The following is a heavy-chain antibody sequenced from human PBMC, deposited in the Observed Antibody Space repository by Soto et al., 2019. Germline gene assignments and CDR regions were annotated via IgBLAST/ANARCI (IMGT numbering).Heavy chain of an antibody. D-gene: IGHD6-6*01. J-gene: IGHJ4*02. CDR3: ASKAGSSSDPFDY. CDR1: GYTLTSYY. Sequence: ASVTLSFRASGYTLTSYYMHWLRQAPGQGLEWMGIINPSGASTGYAQKFQGRVTMTRDTSTSTVYMGLSSLRYEDTAVYYCASKAGSSSDPFDYWGQGTLVTVSS. CDR2: INPSGAST. V-gene: IGHV1-46*01.